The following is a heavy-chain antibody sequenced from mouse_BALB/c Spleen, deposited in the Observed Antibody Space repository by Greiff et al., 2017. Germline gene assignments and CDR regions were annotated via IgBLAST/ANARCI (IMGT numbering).Heavy chain of an antibody. J-gene: IGHJ1*01. D-gene: IGHD1-1*01. CDR2: ISSGGST. Sequence: EVQGVESGGGLVKPGGSLKLSCAASGFTFSSYAMSWVRQTPEKRLEWVASISSGGSTYYPDSVKGRFTISRDNARNILYLQMSSLRSEDTAMYYCARGYYDYWYFDVWGAGTTVTVSS. CDR1: GFTFSSYA. CDR3: ARGYYDYWYFDV. V-gene: IGHV5-6-5*01.